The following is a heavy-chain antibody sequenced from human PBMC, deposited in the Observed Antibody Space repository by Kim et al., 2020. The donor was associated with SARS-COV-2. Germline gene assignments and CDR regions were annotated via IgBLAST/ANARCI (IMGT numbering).Heavy chain of an antibody. CDR1: GGSFSGYY. Sequence: SETLSLTCAVYGGSFSGYYWSWIRQPPGKGLEWIGEINHSGSTNYNPSLKSRVTISVDTSKNQFSLKLSSVTAADTAVYYCARGLRGGWYWADYWGQGTLVTVSS. D-gene: IGHD6-19*01. CDR3: ARGLRGGWYWADY. J-gene: IGHJ4*02. CDR2: INHSGST. V-gene: IGHV4-34*01.